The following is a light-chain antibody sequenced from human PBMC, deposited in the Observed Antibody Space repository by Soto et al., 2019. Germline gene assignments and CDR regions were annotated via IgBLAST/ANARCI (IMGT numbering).Light chain of an antibody. J-gene: IGLJ2*01. CDR2: EGS. Sequence: QSALTQPASVSGSPGQSITISCTGTSSDVGNYNLVSWYQQHPGKAPKLMIYEGSKRPSGVSNRFSGSKSGNTASLTISGPEAEAEADYYYCSYSGTATLVFGGGTKLTVL. CDR1: SSDVGNYNL. CDR3: CSYSGTATLV. V-gene: IGLV2-23*01.